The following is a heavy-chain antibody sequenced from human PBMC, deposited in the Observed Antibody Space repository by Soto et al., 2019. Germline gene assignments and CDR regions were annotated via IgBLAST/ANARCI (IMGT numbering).Heavy chain of an antibody. J-gene: IGHJ5*02. V-gene: IGHV1-18*01. CDR1: GYTFTSYG. D-gene: IGHD3-16*02. CDR3: ARSPLSWSLNWFGP. CDR2: ISTDNGNT. Sequence: QVQLVQSGAEVKKPGASVKVSCKASGYTFTSYGISWVRQAPGQGLEWMGWISTDNGNTNYAQKLQGRVTMTTDTSTGTAYVGLRSLRSGGTSVYYWARSPLSWSLNWFGPWGQGTLVTVSS.